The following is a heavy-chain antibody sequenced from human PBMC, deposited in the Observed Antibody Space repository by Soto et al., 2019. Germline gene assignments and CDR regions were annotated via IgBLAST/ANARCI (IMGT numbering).Heavy chain of an antibody. V-gene: IGHV3-23*01. CDR2: ISGNGGTT. CDR1: GFTFRNYA. D-gene: IGHD6-19*01. CDR3: AKATTNGGWFNTFDS. J-gene: IGHJ4*02. Sequence: VGSLRLSCTASGFTFRNYAMSWFRQAPVNGLQWVSAISGNGGTTYYADSVKGRFTLSRDNFKDTLYLQMNSLTADDTAVYYCAKATTNGGWFNTFDSWGQGALVTVSS.